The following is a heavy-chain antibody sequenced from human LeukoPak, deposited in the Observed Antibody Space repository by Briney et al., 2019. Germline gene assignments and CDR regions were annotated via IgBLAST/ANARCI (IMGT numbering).Heavy chain of an antibody. CDR3: ARIGQKRITMIRVDAFDI. V-gene: IGHV1-69*04. D-gene: IGHD3-22*01. Sequence: SVKVSCKASGGTFSSYAISWVRQASGQGLEWMGRIIPILGIANYAQKLQGRVTMTTDTSTSTAYMELRSLRSDDTAVYYCARIGQKRITMIRVDAFDIWGQGTMVTVSS. J-gene: IGHJ3*02. CDR1: GGTFSSYA. CDR2: IIPILGIA.